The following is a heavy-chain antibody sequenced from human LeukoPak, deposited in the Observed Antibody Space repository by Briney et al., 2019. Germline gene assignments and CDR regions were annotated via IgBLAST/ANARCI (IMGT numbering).Heavy chain of an antibody. CDR1: GDSISSGTYY. Sequence: PSETLSLTCTVFGDSISSGTYYWSWIRQPAGKGLEWIGRIYTSGNTNYNPSLKSRVTMSVDTSKNQFSLKLSSVTAADTAVYYCARDFNGSYYTYSLHYWVRATLVTVSS. V-gene: IGHV4-61*02. J-gene: IGHJ4*02. CDR2: IYTSGNT. D-gene: IGHD1-26*01. CDR3: ARDFNGSYYTYSLHY.